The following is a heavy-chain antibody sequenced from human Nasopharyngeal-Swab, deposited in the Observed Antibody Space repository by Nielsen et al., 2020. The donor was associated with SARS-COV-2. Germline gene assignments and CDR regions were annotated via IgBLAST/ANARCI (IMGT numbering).Heavy chain of an antibody. J-gene: IGHJ4*02. Sequence: GESLKISCTASGFTFGDYAMSWVRQAPGKGLEWVGFIRSKAYGGTTEYAASVKGRFTISRDDSKSIAYLQMNSLKTEDTAVYYCTGDARGSGCWGQGTLVTVSS. CDR3: TGDARGSGC. CDR1: GFTFGDYA. D-gene: IGHD6-19*01. CDR2: IRSKAYGGTT. V-gene: IGHV3-49*04.